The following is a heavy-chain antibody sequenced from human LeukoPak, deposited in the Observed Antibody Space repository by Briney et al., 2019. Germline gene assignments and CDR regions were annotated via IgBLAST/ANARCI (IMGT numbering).Heavy chain of an antibody. D-gene: IGHD3-22*01. CDR3: ARLYDSSGYFDY. CDR2: IYPGDSDT. V-gene: IGHV5-51*01. J-gene: IGHJ4*02. Sequence: GESLKISCKGSGYSFANYWIAWARQVPGKGLEWMGIIYPGDSDTRMSPSFKGQVTISADKSISTAYVQWNSLKASDTAMYYCARLYDSSGYFDYWGQGALVTVSS. CDR1: GYSFANYW.